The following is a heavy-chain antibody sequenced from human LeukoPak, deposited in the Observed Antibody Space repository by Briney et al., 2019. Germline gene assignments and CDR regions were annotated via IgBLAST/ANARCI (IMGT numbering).Heavy chain of an antibody. D-gene: IGHD2-15*01. J-gene: IGHJ3*02. Sequence: GASVKVSCKASGYTFTSYYMHWVRQAPGQGLEWMVIINSSGGSTTYAQKFRARVTMTRDTSTSTVYMELSSLRSEDTAVYYCARAPGYCSGGSCYSGAFDIWGQGTIITVSS. CDR2: INSSGGST. CDR1: GYTFTSYY. V-gene: IGHV1-46*01. CDR3: ARAPGYCSGGSCYSGAFDI.